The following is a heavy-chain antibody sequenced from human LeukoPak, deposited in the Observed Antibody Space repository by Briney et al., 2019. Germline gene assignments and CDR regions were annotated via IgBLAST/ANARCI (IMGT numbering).Heavy chain of an antibody. V-gene: IGHV4-59*11. Sequence: SETLSLTCTVSGGSISSHYWSWLRQPPGKGLEWIAYLYDSVRTKDNPSLKGRVTLSADTSKNQHSLRLSSVTAADTAVYYCATIKRGDIYGYFDFWGQGILVTASS. J-gene: IGHJ4*02. CDR1: GGSISSHY. CDR3: ATIKRGDIYGYFDF. D-gene: IGHD5-18*01. CDR2: LYDSVRT.